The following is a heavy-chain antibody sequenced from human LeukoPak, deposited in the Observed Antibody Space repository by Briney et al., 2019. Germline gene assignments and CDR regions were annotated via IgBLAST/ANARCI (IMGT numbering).Heavy chain of an antibody. CDR1: GFTFSSYA. Sequence: GGSLRLSCAASGFTFSSYAMSWVRQAPGKGLEWVSAISGSGGSTYYADSVKGRFTISRDNSKNTLYLQMNSLRAEDTAVYYCAKDSGGITGTFYFDYWGQGTLVTVSS. J-gene: IGHJ4*02. V-gene: IGHV3-23*01. D-gene: IGHD1/OR15-1a*01. CDR3: AKDSGGITGTFYFDY. CDR2: ISGSGGST.